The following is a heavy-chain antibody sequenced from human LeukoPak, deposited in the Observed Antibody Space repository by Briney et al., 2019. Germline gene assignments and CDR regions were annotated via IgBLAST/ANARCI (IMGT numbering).Heavy chain of an antibody. Sequence: GGSLRLSCAASGFTFSSYGMHWVRQAPGKGLEWVGVISYDGSNKYYADSVKGRFTISRDNSKNTLYLQMNSLRAEDTAVYYCAKLVTGTTWSEYWGQGTLVTVSS. J-gene: IGHJ4*02. CDR2: ISYDGSNK. D-gene: IGHD1-20*01. CDR1: GFTFSSYG. V-gene: IGHV3-30*18. CDR3: AKLVTGTTWSEY.